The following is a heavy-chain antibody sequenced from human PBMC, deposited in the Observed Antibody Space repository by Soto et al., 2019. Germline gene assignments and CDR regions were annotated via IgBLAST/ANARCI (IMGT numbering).Heavy chain of an antibody. V-gene: IGHV1-58*01. Sequence: ASVKVSCKASGFTFTSSAFQWVRQARGQRLEWIGWIAVGGGYTNYAQRFQDRVTLTRDMSTATTYMELSCLTSEDTAIYYCAADATAWQQMVPSDYWGQGTLVTSPQ. J-gene: IGHJ4*02. CDR1: GFTFTSSA. CDR3: AADATAWQQMVPSDY. CDR2: IAVGGGYT. D-gene: IGHD2-8*01.